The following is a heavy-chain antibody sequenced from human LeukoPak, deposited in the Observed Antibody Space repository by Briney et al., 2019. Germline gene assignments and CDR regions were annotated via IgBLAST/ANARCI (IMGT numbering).Heavy chain of an antibody. CDR1: GGSFSGYY. CDR3: ARSNIMITFGGVIVEDYFDY. V-gene: IGHV4-34*01. J-gene: IGHJ4*02. Sequence: PSETLSLTCAVYGGSFSGYYWSWIRQPPGKGLEWIGEINHSGSTNYNPSLKSRVTISVDTSKNQFSLKLSSVTAADTAVYYCARSNIMITFGGVIVEDYFDYRGQGTLVTVSS. CDR2: INHSGST. D-gene: IGHD3-16*02.